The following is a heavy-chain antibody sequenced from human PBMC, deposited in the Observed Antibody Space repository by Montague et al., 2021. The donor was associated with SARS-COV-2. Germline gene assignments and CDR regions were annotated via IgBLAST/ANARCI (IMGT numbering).Heavy chain of an antibody. V-gene: IGHV4-59*01. CDR2: LYYSGST. CDR1: GGSISSYY. Sequence: SETLSLTCTVPGGSISSYYWSWIRQPPGKGLEWIGYLYYSGSTNYNPSLKSRVTISVDTSKDPFSLRLNSVTAADTAVYYCAGQPPGYRYLYDLDVWGKGTTVTVSS. CDR3: AGQPPGYRYLYDLDV. D-gene: IGHD1-1*01. J-gene: IGHJ6*03.